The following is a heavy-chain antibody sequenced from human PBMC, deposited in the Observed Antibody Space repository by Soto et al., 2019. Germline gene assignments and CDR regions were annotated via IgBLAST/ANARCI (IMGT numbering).Heavy chain of an antibody. CDR3: AKNVEDFYFGLDA. D-gene: IGHD2-15*01. CDR2: IDPADSYA. Sequence: GESLKISCRGSGYSFVTFWITWVRQMPGKGLEWMGRIDPADSYARYSPSFEGHVTMSVDRSINTAYLQWSSLKASDSAIYYCAKNVEDFYFGLDAWGPGTSVTVSS. CDR1: GYSFVTFW. J-gene: IGHJ6*02. V-gene: IGHV5-10-1*01.